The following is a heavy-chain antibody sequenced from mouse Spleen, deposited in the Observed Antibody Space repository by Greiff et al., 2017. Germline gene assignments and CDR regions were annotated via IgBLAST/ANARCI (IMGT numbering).Heavy chain of an antibody. V-gene: IGHV1-74*01. D-gene: IGHD1-1*01. Sequence: QVQLQQPGAELVKPGASVKVSCKASGYTFTSYWMHWVKQRPGQGLEWIGRIHPSDSDTNYNQKFEGKATLTVDKSSSTAYMQLSSLTSEDSAVYYCATHYYGSSYGDYWGQGTSVTVSS. CDR2: IHPSDSDT. CDR3: ATHYYGSSYGDY. CDR1: GYTFTSYW. J-gene: IGHJ4*01.